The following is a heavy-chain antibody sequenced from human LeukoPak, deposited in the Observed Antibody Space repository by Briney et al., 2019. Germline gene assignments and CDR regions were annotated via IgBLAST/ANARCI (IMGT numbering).Heavy chain of an antibody. D-gene: IGHD4-17*01. CDR2: ISAYNGNT. Sequence: ASVKVSCKASGYTFTGYYMHWVRQAPGQGLEWMGWISAYNGNTNYAQKLQGRVTMTTDTSTSTAYMELRSLRSDDTAVYYCARVGTTVTTSFPLPSNWFDPWGQGTLVTVSS. J-gene: IGHJ5*02. V-gene: IGHV1-18*04. CDR3: ARVGTTVTTSFPLPSNWFDP. CDR1: GYTFTGYY.